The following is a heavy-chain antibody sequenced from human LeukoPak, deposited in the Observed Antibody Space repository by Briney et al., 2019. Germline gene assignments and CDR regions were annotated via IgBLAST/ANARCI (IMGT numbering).Heavy chain of an antibody. Sequence: GGSLRLSCAASGFTFSSYSMNWVRQAPGKGLEWVSSISSSSSYIYYADSVKGRFTISGDNAKNSLYLQMNSLRAEDTAVYYCAREKNYYVISGYYLDAFEIWGQGTMVTVSS. CDR3: AREKNYYVISGYYLDAFEI. CDR2: ISSSSSYI. D-gene: IGHD3-22*01. CDR1: GFTFSSYS. V-gene: IGHV3-21*01. J-gene: IGHJ3*02.